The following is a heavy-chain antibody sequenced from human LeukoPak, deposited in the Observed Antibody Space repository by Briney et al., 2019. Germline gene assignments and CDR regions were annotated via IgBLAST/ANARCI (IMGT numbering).Heavy chain of an antibody. J-gene: IGHJ4*02. CDR3: ARGRYYDSSGYYYDRVDY. D-gene: IGHD3-22*01. CDR1: GYTFTGYY. Sequence: GASVKVSCTASGYTFTGYYMHWVRQAPGQGLEWMGWINRNSGGTNYAQKFQGRVTMTRDTSISTAYMELSRLRSDDTAVYYCARGRYYDSSGYYYDRVDYWGQGTLVTVSS. CDR2: INRNSGGT. V-gene: IGHV1-2*02.